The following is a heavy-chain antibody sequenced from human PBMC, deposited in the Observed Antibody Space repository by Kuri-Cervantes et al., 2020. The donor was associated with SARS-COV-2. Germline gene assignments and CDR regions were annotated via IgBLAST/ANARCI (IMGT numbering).Heavy chain of an antibody. CDR1: GGTFSSYA. CDR3: ARGDSSGADYYYYGMDV. J-gene: IGHJ6*02. V-gene: IGHV1-69*10. CDR2: IIPILGIA. D-gene: IGHD6-19*01. Sequence: SVKVSCKASGGTFSSYAISWVRQAPGQGLEWMGGIIPILGIANYAQKFQGRVTITADKSTSTAYMELSSLRSEDTAVYYCARGDSSGADYYYYGMDVWGQGNTVHVAS.